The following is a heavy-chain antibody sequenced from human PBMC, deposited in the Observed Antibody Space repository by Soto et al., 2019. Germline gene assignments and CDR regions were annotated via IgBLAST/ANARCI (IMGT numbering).Heavy chain of an antibody. CDR1: GYSISSGYY. D-gene: IGHD5-18*01. CDR3: ARSGDTAMVNYYYYGMDV. CDR2: IYHSGST. Sequence: ASETLSLTCAVSGYSISSGYYWGWIRQPPGKGLEWIGSIYHSGSTYYNPSLKSRVTISVDTSKNQFSLKLSSVTAADTAVYYCARSGDTAMVNYYYYGMDVWGQGTTVTVSS. V-gene: IGHV4-38-2*01. J-gene: IGHJ6*02.